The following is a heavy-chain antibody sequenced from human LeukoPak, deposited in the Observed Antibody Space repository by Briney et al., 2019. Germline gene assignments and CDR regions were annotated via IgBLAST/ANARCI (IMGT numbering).Heavy chain of an antibody. V-gene: IGHV3-7*01. CDR1: GFTFSRYW. CDR2: RNEDGNKK. CDR3: ARGCTSASCYDY. D-gene: IGHD2-2*01. Sequence: GGSLRLSCTASGFTFSRYWMGWVRQAPGKGLEWVANRNEDGNKKYYVDSVKGRFTVSRDNTKKSLYLQMNSLRPEDTAVYYCARGCTSASCYDYWGQGTLVTVSS. J-gene: IGHJ4*02.